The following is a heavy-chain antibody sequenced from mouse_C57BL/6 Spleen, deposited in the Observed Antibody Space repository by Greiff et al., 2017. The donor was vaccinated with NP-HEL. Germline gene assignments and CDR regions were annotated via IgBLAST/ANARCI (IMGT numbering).Heavy chain of an antibody. Sequence: VQLQQSGAELVKPGASVKLSCKASGYTFTSYWMQWVKQRPGQGLEWIGEIDPSDSYTNYNQKFKGKATLTVDTSSSPAYMQLSSLTSEDSAVYYCARRGDYDRGFDYWGQGTTLTVSS. V-gene: IGHV1-50*01. CDR3: ARRGDYDRGFDY. J-gene: IGHJ2*01. CDR1: GYTFTSYW. CDR2: IDPSDSYT. D-gene: IGHD2-4*01.